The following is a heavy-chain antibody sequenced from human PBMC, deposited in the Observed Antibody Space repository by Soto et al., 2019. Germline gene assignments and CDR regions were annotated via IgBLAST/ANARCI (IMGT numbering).Heavy chain of an antibody. J-gene: IGHJ4*02. CDR3: ARGQVVAAQH. D-gene: IGHD2-15*01. Sequence: SLTCAVSGGSISSGGYSWSWIRQPPGKGLEWIGYIHHSGSTYYNPSLKSRVTISVDRSKNQFSLKLSSVTAADTAVYYCARGQVVAAQHWGQGTLVTVSS. V-gene: IGHV4-30-2*01. CDR2: IHHSGST. CDR1: GGSISSGGYS.